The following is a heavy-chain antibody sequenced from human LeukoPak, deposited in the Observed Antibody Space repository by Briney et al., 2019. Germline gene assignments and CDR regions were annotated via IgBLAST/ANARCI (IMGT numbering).Heavy chain of an antibody. V-gene: IGHV3-23*01. D-gene: IGHD1-1*01. CDR2: ISGSGGST. CDR1: GFTFSSYA. Sequence: GGSLRLSWAASGFTFSSYAMNWVRQAPGKGLEWVSAISGSGGSTYYADSVTGRFTISRDNSKNTLYLQMTSLRAEDTAVYYCAKGHLDLEYWGQGTLVPVSS. J-gene: IGHJ4*02. CDR3: AKGHLDLEY.